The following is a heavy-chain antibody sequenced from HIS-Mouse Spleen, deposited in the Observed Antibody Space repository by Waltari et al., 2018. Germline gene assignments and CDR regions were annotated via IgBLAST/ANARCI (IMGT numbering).Heavy chain of an antibody. CDR2: IYSGGST. D-gene: IGHD3-3*01. Sequence: EVQLVETGGGLIQPGGSLRLSCAASGFTVSSYYMSWVRQAPGKGLEWVSVIYSGGSTYYADSVKGRFTISRDNSKNTLYLQMNSLRAEDTAVYYCASQSYYDFWSGYAFDIWGQGTMVTVSS. J-gene: IGHJ3*02. CDR1: GFTVSSYY. CDR3: ASQSYYDFWSGYAFDI. V-gene: IGHV3-53*02.